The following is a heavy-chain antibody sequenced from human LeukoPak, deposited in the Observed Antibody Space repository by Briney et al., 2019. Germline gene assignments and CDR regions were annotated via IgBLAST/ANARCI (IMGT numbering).Heavy chain of an antibody. D-gene: IGHD6-25*01. CDR3: ARHSGGSGWLT. CDR2: IFYTGST. CDR1: GASTNTHY. J-gene: IGHJ4*02. V-gene: IGHV4-59*08. Sequence: SETLSLTCIVSGASTNTHYWNWIRQPPGKGLEWIGYIFYTGSTRYNPSLKSRVTISVDRSKNQFSLKLSSVTAADTAFYYCARHSGGSGWLTWGQGTLVTVSS.